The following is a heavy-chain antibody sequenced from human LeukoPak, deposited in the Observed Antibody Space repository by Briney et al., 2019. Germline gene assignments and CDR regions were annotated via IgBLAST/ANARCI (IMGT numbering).Heavy chain of an antibody. J-gene: IGHJ6*03. Sequence: GGSLRLSCAASGFTFDDYGMSWVRQAPGKGLEWVSGINWNGGSTGYADSVKGRFTISRDNAQNSLYLQMNSLKAEDTALYYCARYQLIDYNYYYMDVWGTGTTVTVSS. CDR2: INWNGGST. D-gene: IGHD2-2*01. CDR1: GFTFDDYG. V-gene: IGHV3-20*04. CDR3: ARYQLIDYNYYYMDV.